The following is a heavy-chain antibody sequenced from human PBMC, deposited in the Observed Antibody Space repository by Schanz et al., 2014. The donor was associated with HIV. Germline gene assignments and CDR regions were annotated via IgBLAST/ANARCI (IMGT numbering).Heavy chain of an antibody. J-gene: IGHJ6*02. CDR3: RAWLLGDRMDV. V-gene: IGHV3-74*01. CDR2: IRNDGRYT. CDR1: GFPFSSYW. D-gene: IGHD3-22*01. Sequence: EVQLVEFGGGLVQPGGSLRLSCDASGFPFSSYWMHWVRQVPGKGLLWVSRIRNDGRYTNYADFVKGRFTISRDNAKNTLYLQMNSLRAEDTAVYYCRAWLLGDRMDVWGQGTTVAVSS.